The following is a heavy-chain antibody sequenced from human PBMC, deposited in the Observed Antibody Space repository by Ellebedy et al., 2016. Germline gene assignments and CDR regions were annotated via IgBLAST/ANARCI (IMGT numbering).Heavy chain of an antibody. CDR3: ASPSSSSTTDNYYYYGMDV. CDR2: INAGNGNT. D-gene: IGHD6-13*01. V-gene: IGHV1-3*01. CDR1: GYTFTSYA. Sequence: ASVKVSCKASGYTFTSYAMHWVRQAPGQRLEWMGWINAGNGNTKYSQKFQGRVTITRDTSASTAYMELSSLRSEDTAVYYCASPSSSSTTDNYYYYGMDVWGQGTTVTVSS. J-gene: IGHJ6*02.